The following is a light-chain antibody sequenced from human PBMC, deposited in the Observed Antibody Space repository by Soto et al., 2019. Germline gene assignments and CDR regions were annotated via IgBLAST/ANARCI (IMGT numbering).Light chain of an antibody. J-gene: IGLJ2*01. CDR2: VKNDGSH. CDR3: QTWGAGIRV. V-gene: IGLV4-69*02. Sequence: QPVLTQSPSASASLGASVKLTCTLSSGHSNYAIAWHQQQPKKGPRYLMKVKNDGSHSKGDGIPDRFSGSSSGAERYLTISSLQSEDEADYYCQTWGAGIRVFGGGTKLTVL. CDR1: SGHSNYA.